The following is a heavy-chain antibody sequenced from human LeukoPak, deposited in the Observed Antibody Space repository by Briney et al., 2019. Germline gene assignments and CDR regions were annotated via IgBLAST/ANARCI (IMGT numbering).Heavy chain of an antibody. Sequence: SETLSLTCTVSGGSISSYYWSWIRQPAVKGLEWIGRIYTSGSTNYNPSLKSRVTISVDTSKNQFSLKLSSVTAADTAVYYCARGSGYLLDRDYWGQGTLVTVSS. CDR1: GGSISSYY. CDR3: ARGSGYLLDRDY. CDR2: IYTSGST. J-gene: IGHJ4*02. V-gene: IGHV4-4*07. D-gene: IGHD3-22*01.